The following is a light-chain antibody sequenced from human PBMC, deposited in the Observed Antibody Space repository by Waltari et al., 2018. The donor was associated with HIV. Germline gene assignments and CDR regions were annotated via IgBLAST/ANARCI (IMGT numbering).Light chain of an antibody. CDR2: DVS. J-gene: IGLJ2*01. Sequence: QSALTQPASVSGSPGQSLTIPCTGTSSDVGGYNYVSWYQQHPGKAPKLMIYDVSNRRAGGSDRLYGSKSGNTASLTISGLQAEDEADYYCSSYTSSSIPVVCGGGTKLTVL. V-gene: IGLV2-14*01. CDR1: SSDVGGYNY. CDR3: SSYTSSSIPVV.